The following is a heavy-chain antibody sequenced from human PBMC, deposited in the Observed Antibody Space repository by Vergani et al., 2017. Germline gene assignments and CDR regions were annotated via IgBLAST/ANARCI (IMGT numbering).Heavy chain of an antibody. Sequence: QVQLQESGPGLVKPSQTLSLTCTVSGGSISSGSYYWCWIRQPAGKGLEWIGRIYTSGSTNYNPSLKSRVTIAVDTSKNQFSLKLSSVTAADTAVYYCARDGARFDWLLPVPEGTTLWGRGTLVTVSS. CDR3: ARDGARFDWLLPVPEGTTL. CDR1: GGSISSGSYY. CDR2: IYTSGST. J-gene: IGHJ2*01. V-gene: IGHV4-61*02. D-gene: IGHD3-9*01.